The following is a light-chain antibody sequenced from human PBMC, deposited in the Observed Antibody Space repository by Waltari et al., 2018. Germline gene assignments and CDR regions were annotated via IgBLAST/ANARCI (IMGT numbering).Light chain of an antibody. CDR1: QSVSDSINSKHY. Sequence: DIVMTQSPDSLAVSLGERATINCKSSQSVSDSINSKHYLAWYRQKPGQPPKLLISWASTREFGVPDRFSGRGSGTDFTLTISSLQADDVAVYYCQQYYAVPPTFGPGTKVEIK. CDR2: WAS. V-gene: IGKV4-1*01. J-gene: IGKJ1*01. CDR3: QQYYAVPPT.